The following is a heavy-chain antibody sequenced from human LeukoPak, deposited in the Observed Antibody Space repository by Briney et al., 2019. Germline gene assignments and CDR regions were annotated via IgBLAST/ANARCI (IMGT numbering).Heavy chain of an antibody. Sequence: GGSLRLSCAASGFTFSSYAMSWVRQAPGKGLEWVSSISGSGDSIYYAESVKGRLTISRDNSKNTLYVQMNSLRAEDTALYYCAKDLAFWSGYGFYYAMDVWGQGTTVTVSS. V-gene: IGHV3-23*01. CDR1: GFTFSSYA. CDR3: AKDLAFWSGYGFYYAMDV. J-gene: IGHJ6*02. CDR2: ISGSGDSI. D-gene: IGHD3-3*01.